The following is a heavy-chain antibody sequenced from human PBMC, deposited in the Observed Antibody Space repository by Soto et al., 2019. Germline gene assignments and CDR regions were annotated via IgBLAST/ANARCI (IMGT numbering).Heavy chain of an antibody. Sequence: QVQLVQSGAEVKKPGSSVRVSCKASGDTFTFYSINWMRQAPGLGLEWMGRINPILSMSNYAQRFQGRVTMTADKSTSTAYMELSSLRSEDIAMYYCASSYGSGYRAFDYWGQGALVTVSS. V-gene: IGHV1-69*02. D-gene: IGHD3-10*01. CDR2: INPILSMS. CDR1: GDTFTFYS. J-gene: IGHJ4*02. CDR3: ASSYGSGYRAFDY.